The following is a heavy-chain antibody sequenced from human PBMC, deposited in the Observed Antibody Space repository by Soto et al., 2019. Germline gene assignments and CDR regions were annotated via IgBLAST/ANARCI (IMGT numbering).Heavy chain of an antibody. J-gene: IGHJ4*02. D-gene: IGHD2-15*01. V-gene: IGHV1-46*03. CDR2: INPSGGST. CDR1: GYTFTSYF. Sequence: QVQLVQSGAEVKKPGASVKVSCKASGYTFTSYFMNWVRQAPGQGLEGMELINPSGGSTSYAQKFQGRVTMTRDTSTRTVYMELSSLSSEDTAVYYCARVYCSGGSCYSIDYWGQGTLVTVSS. CDR3: ARVYCSGGSCYSIDY.